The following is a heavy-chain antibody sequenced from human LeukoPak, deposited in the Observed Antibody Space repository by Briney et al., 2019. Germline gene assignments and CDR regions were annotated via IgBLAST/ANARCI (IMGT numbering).Heavy chain of an antibody. V-gene: IGHV4-59*01. CDR1: GGSISSYY. Sequence: SETLSLTCTVSGGSISSYYWSWIRQPPGKGLEWIGYIYYSGSTNYNPSLKSRVTISVDTSKNQFSLKPSSVTAADTAVYYCARVTGTKIDYWGQGTLVTVSS. CDR2: IYYSGST. J-gene: IGHJ4*02. CDR3: ARVTGTKIDY. D-gene: IGHD1-20*01.